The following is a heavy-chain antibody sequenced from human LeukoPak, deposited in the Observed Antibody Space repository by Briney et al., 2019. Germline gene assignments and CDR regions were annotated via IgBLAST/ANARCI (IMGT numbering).Heavy chain of an antibody. J-gene: IGHJ4*02. CDR3: ARLNGCN. D-gene: IGHD1-1*01. Sequence: TSETLSLTCTVSGGPISSYYWSWIRQPPGKGLEGIGFIDYSGSTNYNRSLKSRVSKLVSPFQNQVSLALNYVTAPDTAAYYCARLNGCNWGQGTLVTVSS. V-gene: IGHV4-59*08. CDR2: IDYSGST. CDR1: GGPISSYY.